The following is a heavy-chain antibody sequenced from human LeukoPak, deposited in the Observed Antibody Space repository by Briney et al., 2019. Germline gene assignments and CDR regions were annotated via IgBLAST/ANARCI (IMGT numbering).Heavy chain of an antibody. J-gene: IGHJ4*02. CDR3: ARRGSTTGWSYDF. CDR1: GDSVSSSTFY. D-gene: IGHD6-19*01. Sequence: KPSETLSLTCTVSGDSVSSSTFYWGWFRQSPGKGLEWIGSTHYSGTTNYNPSLKSRVTIFVDTSNNQFSLKLSSVTAADTAVYYCARRGSTTGWSYDFWGQGTPVTVST. V-gene: IGHV4-39*01. CDR2: THYSGTT.